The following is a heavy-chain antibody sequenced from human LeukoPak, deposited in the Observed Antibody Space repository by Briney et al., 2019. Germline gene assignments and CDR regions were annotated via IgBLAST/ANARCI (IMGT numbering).Heavy chain of an antibody. D-gene: IGHD6-19*01. CDR3: ARHSSGSYAGYNDY. J-gene: IGHJ4*02. CDR1: GGSISTYY. Sequence: SSETLSLTCTVSGGSISTYYWSWIRQPPGKGLEWIGYIYYSGSTNHNTTLKTRVTISVDTSKNQFSLKLSSVTAADTAVYYCARHSSGSYAGYNDYWGQGTLVTVSS. V-gene: IGHV4-59*08. CDR2: IYYSGST.